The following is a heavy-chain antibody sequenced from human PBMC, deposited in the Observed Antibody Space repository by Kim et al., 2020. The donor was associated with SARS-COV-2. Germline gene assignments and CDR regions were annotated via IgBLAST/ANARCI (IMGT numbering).Heavy chain of an antibody. CDR2: NSWNSGSI. Sequence: GGSLRLSCAASGFTFDDYAMHWVRQAPGKGLEWVSGNSWNSGSIGYADSVKGRFTISRDNAKNSLYLQMNSLRAEDTALYYCEKDDSSGYSLYYYFDYWGQGTLVTVSS. V-gene: IGHV3-9*01. J-gene: IGHJ4*02. CDR3: EKDDSSGYSLYYYFDY. D-gene: IGHD3-22*01. CDR1: GFTFDDYA.